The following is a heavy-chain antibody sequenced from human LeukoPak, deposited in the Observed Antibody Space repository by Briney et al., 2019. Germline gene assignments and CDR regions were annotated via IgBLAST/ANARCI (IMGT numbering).Heavy chain of an antibody. CDR2: IYYSGST. D-gene: IGHD3-9*01. Sequence: PSQTLSLTCTVSGGSISSGGYYWSWIRQHPGKGLEWIGYIYYSGSTYYNPSLKSRVTISVDTSKNQFSLKLSSVTAADTAVYYCAGYDILTGYYGIGYWGQGTLVTVSS. CDR1: GGSISSGGYY. J-gene: IGHJ4*02. CDR3: AGYDILTGYYGIGY. V-gene: IGHV4-31*03.